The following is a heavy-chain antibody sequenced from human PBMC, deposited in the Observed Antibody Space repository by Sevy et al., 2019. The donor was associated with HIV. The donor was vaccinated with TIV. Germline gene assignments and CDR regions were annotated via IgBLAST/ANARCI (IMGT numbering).Heavy chain of an antibody. D-gene: IGHD3-10*01. CDR3: ASDGHVLLWFWEFEAEGREDYGMDV. CDR2: ISAYNGNT. V-gene: IGHV1-18*01. CDR1: GYTFTSYG. J-gene: IGHJ6*02. Sequence: ASVKVSCKASGYTFTSYGISWVRQAPGQGLEWMGWISAYNGNTNYAQKLQGRVTMTTDTSTSTAYMELRSLGSDDTAVYYCASDGHVLLWFWEFEAEGREDYGMDVWGQGTTVTVSS.